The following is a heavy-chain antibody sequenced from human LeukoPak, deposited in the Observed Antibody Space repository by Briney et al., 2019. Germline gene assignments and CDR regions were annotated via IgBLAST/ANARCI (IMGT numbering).Heavy chain of an antibody. J-gene: IGHJ3*02. Sequence: ASVKVSCKASGYTFSNFGISWVRQAPGQGLEWMGWISAYNGNTNYAQKLQGRVTMTTDTSTSTAYMELRSLRSDDTAVYYCARDGGRVAGTRGGDAFDIWGQGTMVTVSS. CDR3: ARDGGRVAGTRGGDAFDI. V-gene: IGHV1-18*01. CDR2: ISAYNGNT. CDR1: GYTFSNFG. D-gene: IGHD6-19*01.